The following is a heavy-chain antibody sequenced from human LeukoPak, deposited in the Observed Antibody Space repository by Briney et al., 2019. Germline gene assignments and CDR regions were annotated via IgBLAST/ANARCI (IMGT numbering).Heavy chain of an antibody. V-gene: IGHV3-74*01. CDR1: GITFSTSW. D-gene: IGHD1-26*01. CDR3: ARDQSIMGPTTVDY. CDR2: ISSDGSNT. J-gene: IGHJ4*02. Sequence: GRSLRLSCAASGITFSTSWMHWVRQAPGKGLVWVSRISSDGSNTIYADSVRGRFTISRDNAKNTLYLQMNSLRAEDTAVYYCARDQSIMGPTTVDYWGQGTLVTVSS.